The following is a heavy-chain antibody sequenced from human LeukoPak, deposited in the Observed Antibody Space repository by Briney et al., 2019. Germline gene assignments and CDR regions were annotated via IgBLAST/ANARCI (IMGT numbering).Heavy chain of an antibody. CDR3: ARHTVPGVLMVYAPNNTWFDP. Sequence: GESLKISCKGSGYSFTSYWIGWVRQMPGKGLEWMGIIYPGDSDTRYSPSFQGQVTISADKSISTAYLQWSSLKASDTAMYYCARHTVPGVLMVYAPNNTWFDPWGQGTLVTVSS. V-gene: IGHV5-51*01. CDR2: IYPGDSDT. D-gene: IGHD2-8*01. J-gene: IGHJ5*02. CDR1: GYSFTSYW.